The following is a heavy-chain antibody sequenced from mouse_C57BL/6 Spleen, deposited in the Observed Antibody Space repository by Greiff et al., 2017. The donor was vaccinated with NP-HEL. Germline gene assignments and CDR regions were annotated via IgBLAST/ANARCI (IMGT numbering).Heavy chain of an antibody. Sequence: QVQLKQPGAELVMPGASVKLSCKASGYTFTSYWMHWVKQRPGQGLEWIGEIDPSDSYINYNQKFKGKSTLTVDKSSSTAYMQLSSLTSEDSAVYYCARRRGKGYFDVWGTGTTVTVSS. CDR2: IDPSDSYI. CDR1: GYTFTSYW. CDR3: ARRRGKGYFDV. J-gene: IGHJ1*03. V-gene: IGHV1-69*01.